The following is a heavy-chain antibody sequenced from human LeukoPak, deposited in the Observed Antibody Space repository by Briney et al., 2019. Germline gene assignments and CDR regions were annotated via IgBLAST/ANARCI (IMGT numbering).Heavy chain of an antibody. D-gene: IGHD3-22*01. V-gene: IGHV3-30*04. CDR2: ISYDGSKK. CDR1: GFTFSSYA. CDR3: ARETRENYYDSSGYYYGYNWFDP. Sequence: GGSLRLSCAASGFTFSSYAMHWVRQAPGKGLEWVADISYDGSKKYYADSVKGRFTISRDNSKNTLYLQMNSLRADDTAVYYCARETRENYYDSSGYYYGYNWFDPWGQGTLVTVSS. J-gene: IGHJ5*02.